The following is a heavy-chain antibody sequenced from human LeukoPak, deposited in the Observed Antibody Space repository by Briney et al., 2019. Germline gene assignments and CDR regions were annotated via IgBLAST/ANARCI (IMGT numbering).Heavy chain of an antibody. CDR3: TTDQNDFWSGYREWYYMEV. CDR1: GFTFSNAC. D-gene: IGHD3-3*01. J-gene: IGHJ6*03. Sequence: GGSLRLSCAASGFTFSNACMSWVRQAPGKGLEWVARIKSKTDCGTTDYAAPVKGRFTISRDDSKHTLYLQMNSLKTEDTAVYYCTTDQNDFWSGYREWYYMEVWGKGTTVTVSS. CDR2: IKSKTDCGTT. V-gene: IGHV3-15*01.